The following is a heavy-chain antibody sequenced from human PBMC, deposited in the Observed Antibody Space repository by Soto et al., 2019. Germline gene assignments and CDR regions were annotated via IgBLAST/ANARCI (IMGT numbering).Heavy chain of an antibody. D-gene: IGHD6-19*01. CDR1: GFTFSSYG. CDR3: ARDSVRGAGTGWFDP. J-gene: IGHJ5*02. V-gene: IGHV3-33*01. CDR2: IWYDGSNK. Sequence: QVQLVESGGGVVQPGRSLRLSCAASGFTFSSYGMHWVRQAPGKGLEGVAVIWYDGSNKYYADSVKGRFTISRDNSKNTLYLQMNSLRAEDTAVYYCARDSVRGAGTGWFDPWGQGTLVTVSS.